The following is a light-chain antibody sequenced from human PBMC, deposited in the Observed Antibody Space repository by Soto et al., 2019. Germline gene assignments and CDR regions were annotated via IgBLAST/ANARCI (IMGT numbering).Light chain of an antibody. CDR3: QQYNDWPLT. J-gene: IGKJ1*01. V-gene: IGKV4-1*01. Sequence: DIVMTQSPDSPAVSLRQRRTIHCNSCQSVLYSSNNKNYLAWYQQKPGQPPKLLIYWASTRESGVPDRFSGTGSGTEFTLTISSLQSEDFALYYCQQYNDWPLTFGQGTKVDIK. CDR1: QSVLYSSNNKNY. CDR2: WAS.